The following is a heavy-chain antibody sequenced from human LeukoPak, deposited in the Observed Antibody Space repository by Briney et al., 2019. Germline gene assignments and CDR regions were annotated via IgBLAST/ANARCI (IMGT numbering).Heavy chain of an antibody. Sequence: GGSLRLSCAASGFTFSSYSMNWVRQAPGKGLEWVSSISSSSYIYYADSVKGRFTISRDKAKNSLYLQMNSLRAEDTAVYYCARELDGSGSPLDYWGQGTLVTVSS. D-gene: IGHD3-10*01. V-gene: IGHV3-21*01. CDR3: ARELDGSGSPLDY. CDR2: ISSSSYI. CDR1: GFTFSSYS. J-gene: IGHJ4*02.